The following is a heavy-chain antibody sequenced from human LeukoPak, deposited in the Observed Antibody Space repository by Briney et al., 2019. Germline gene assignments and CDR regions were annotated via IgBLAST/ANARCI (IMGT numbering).Heavy chain of an antibody. V-gene: IGHV4-34*01. Sequence: SETLSLTCAVYGGSFSGYYWSWIRQPPGKGLEWIGEINHSGSTNYNPSLKSRVTISVDTSKNQFSLKLSSVTAADTAVYYCVRGALLDYYGSGSYAPGWGQGTLVTVSS. CDR1: GGSFSGYY. J-gene: IGHJ4*02. D-gene: IGHD3-10*01. CDR3: VRGALLDYYGSGSYAPG. CDR2: INHSGST.